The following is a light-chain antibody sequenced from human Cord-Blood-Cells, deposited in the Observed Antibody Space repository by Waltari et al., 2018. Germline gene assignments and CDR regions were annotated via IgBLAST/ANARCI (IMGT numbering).Light chain of an antibody. CDR3: QQYGSSPQT. J-gene: IGKJ1*01. CDR1: QSVSSSY. CDR2: GAS. V-gene: IGKV3-20*01. Sequence: ENVLTHSPGPLSLSPGGRAPLSCRASQSVSSSYLAWYQQKPGQAPRLLIYGASSRATGIPDRFSGSGSGTDFTLTISRLEPEDFAVYYCQQYGSSPQTFGQGTKVEIK.